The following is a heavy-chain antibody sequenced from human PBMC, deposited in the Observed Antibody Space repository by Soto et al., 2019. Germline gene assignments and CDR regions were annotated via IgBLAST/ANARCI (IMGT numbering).Heavy chain of an antibody. V-gene: IGHV3-74*03. D-gene: IGHD1-26*01. CDR2: IDRDGRST. J-gene: IGHJ4*02. CDR1: GFTLSSYW. CDR3: ARDPPTVGPLDY. Sequence: GGSLRLSCAASGFTLSSYWMRWVRQAPGKGLVWVSRIDRDGRSTTYADFVKGRFTISRDNAKNTLYLQMNSLTAEDTALYYCARDPPTVGPLDYWGQGTLVTVSS.